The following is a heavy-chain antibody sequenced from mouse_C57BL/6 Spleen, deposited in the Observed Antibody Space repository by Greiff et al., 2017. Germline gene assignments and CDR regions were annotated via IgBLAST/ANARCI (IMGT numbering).Heavy chain of an antibody. Sequence: QVTLNEFGPGILQSSQTLSLTCSFSGFSPSTSGRGVSWIRQPSGKGLEWLAHIYWEDDKRYNPSLKSRLTISKDTSRNQVFLKITRVDTADTATYCCARSYDYDGFAYWGQGTLVTVSA. J-gene: IGHJ3*01. CDR2: IYWEDDK. CDR1: GFSPSTSGRG. V-gene: IGHV8-12*01. CDR3: ARSYDYDGFAY. D-gene: IGHD2-4*01.